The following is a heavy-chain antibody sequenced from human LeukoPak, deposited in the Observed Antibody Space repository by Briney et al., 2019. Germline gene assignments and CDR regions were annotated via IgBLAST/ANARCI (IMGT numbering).Heavy chain of an antibody. CDR1: GLTFSRYA. V-gene: IGHV3-23*01. D-gene: IGHD6-19*01. CDR2: VSLVVDA. J-gene: IGHJ4*02. Sequence: GRALRLSCAASGLTFSRYAMSWVRQAPGKGLEWVSSVSLVVDASYTASVKGRFTISRDVPRNTLFLQIISLRAEDTALYYCARSRSGSVAGTSAYWGQGTLVIVSS. CDR3: ARSRSGSVAGTSAY.